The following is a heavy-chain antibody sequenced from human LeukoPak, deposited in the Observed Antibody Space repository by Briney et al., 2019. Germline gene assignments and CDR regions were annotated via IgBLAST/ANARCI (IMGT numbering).Heavy chain of an antibody. CDR1: GFTFSTYA. CDR3: ARDPCHGALDY. V-gene: IGHV3-7*03. D-gene: IGHD2-2*01. J-gene: IGHJ4*02. CDR2: IKQDGTEE. Sequence: GGSLRLSCAASGFTFSTYAMSWVRRAPGKGLEWVANIKQDGTEEYYVDSVRGRFSISKDNAKNSLYLQMNSLRAEDTAVYYCARDPCHGALDYWGQGALVTVSS.